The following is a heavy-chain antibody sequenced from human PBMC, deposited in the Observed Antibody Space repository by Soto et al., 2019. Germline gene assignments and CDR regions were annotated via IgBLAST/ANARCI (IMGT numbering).Heavy chain of an antibody. J-gene: IGHJ5*01. D-gene: IGHD7-27*01. CDR1: GDSISNLDYF. Sequence: PSETLSLTCSVSGDSISNLDYFWAWIRQPPGQALEYIGYIYKSATTYYNPSFESRVAISVDTPKSQFSLNVTSVTAADTAVYFCARGRYCLTGRCFPNWFDSWGQGALVTVYS. V-gene: IGHV4-30-4*01. CDR2: IYKSATT. CDR3: ARGRYCLTGRCFPNWFDS.